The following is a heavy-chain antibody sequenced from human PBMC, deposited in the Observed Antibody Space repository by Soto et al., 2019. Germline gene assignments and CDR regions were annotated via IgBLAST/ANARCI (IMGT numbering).Heavy chain of an antibody. CDR1: GRTFNINADF. V-gene: IGHV4-39*02. Sequence: PSETLSLTCTGSGRTFNINADFWYLAWIRQPPGKGLEWVGSIDNGWNTHYKSPLNSRCIISADTSKNHFSLSLTSVPAADTAVYYCVKRSLLMAPTWGQGIQVTVSS. CDR3: VKRSLLMAPT. CDR2: IDNGWNT. D-gene: IGHD1-1*01. J-gene: IGHJ4*02.